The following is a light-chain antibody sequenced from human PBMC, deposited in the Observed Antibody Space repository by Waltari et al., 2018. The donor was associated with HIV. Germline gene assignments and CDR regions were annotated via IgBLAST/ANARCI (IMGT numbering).Light chain of an antibody. CDR3: LTYVSKTSTWQ. Sequence: QSALTQPASVSGNPGQSVTITCTGTDIDIGNYNLVSWFQQHPGKAPKLLIYDVSKRASGFASRFSGSKAGYFASLTSSCLLTDDESSYYCLTYVSKTSTWQFGGGTYLTV. V-gene: IGLV2-23*02. CDR2: DVS. J-gene: IGLJ3*02. CDR1: DIDIGNYNL.